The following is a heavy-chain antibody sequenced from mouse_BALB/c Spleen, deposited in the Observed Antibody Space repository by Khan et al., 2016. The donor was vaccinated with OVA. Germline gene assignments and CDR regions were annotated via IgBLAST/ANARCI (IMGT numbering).Heavy chain of an antibody. CDR3: ASKSYGKGAY. Sequence: EVQLVESGPGLVKPSQSLSLTCSVTGYSITSGYYWSWIRQFPGNRLEWMGYISYDGSNNYNPSLKNRISITRDTSKKQFFLKLNSATTEDTATYYGASKSYGKGAYWGQGTLVTVSA. V-gene: IGHV3-6*02. CDR1: GYSITSGYY. J-gene: IGHJ3*01. CDR2: ISYDGSN. D-gene: IGHD2-1*01.